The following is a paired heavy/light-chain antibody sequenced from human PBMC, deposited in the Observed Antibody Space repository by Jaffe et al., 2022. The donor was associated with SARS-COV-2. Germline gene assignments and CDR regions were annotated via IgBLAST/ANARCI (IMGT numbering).Light chain of an antibody. Sequence: DIQLTQSPSTLSASVGDKVTITCRASQTIDSWLAWYQQKPGKAPKVLIHRASNLARGVPSRFSGSGSGTEFTLTISSLQPEDFATYYCQQYSTYWTFGQGTKVEIK. CDR1: QTIDSW. V-gene: IGKV1-5*03. CDR2: RAS. J-gene: IGKJ1*01. CDR3: QQYSTYWT.
Heavy chain of an antibody. CDR1: SGSISSDGYF. D-gene: IGHD3-22*01. Sequence: QLQLQESGPGLVKPSETLSLTCTVSSGSISSDGYFWGWIRQPPGKGLEWIGHIYHTGNTYNNPSLKSRVTLSVDTSKNQFSLDLTSVTAADSAVYYCARTDSDAYYLDSWGQGMLVAVSS. V-gene: IGHV4-39*01. CDR3: ARTDSDAYYLDS. CDR2: IYHTGNT. J-gene: IGHJ5*01.